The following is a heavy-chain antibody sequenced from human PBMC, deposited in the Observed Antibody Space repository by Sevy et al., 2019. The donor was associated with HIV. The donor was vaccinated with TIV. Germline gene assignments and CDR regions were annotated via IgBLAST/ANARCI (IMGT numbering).Heavy chain of an antibody. CDR1: GGTFSSYA. D-gene: IGHD3-10*01. CDR3: ARDRIEVKYYYGSGSYYY. J-gene: IGHJ4*02. V-gene: IGHV1-69*13. Sequence: ASVKVSCKASGGTFSSYAISWVRQAPGQGLEWMGGIIPIFGTANYAQKFQGRVTITADESTSTAYMELSSLRSEDTAVYYCARDRIEVKYYYGSGSYYYWGQGTLVTVSS. CDR2: IIPIFGTA.